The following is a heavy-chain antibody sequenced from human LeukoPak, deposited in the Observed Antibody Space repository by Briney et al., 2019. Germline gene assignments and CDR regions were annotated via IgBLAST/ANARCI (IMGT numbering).Heavy chain of an antibody. J-gene: IGHJ5*02. Sequence: SVKVSCKASGGTFISYAISWVRQAPAQGVEWMGGIIPIVGTTNCAQKFQARVTCTTDESTSTAYMALSRLRSEHTAVYYCARQSGDNWNYVGWFDPWGQGTLVTVSS. D-gene: IGHD1-7*01. CDR1: GGTFISYA. CDR2: IIPIVGTT. CDR3: ARQSGDNWNYVGWFDP. V-gene: IGHV1-69*05.